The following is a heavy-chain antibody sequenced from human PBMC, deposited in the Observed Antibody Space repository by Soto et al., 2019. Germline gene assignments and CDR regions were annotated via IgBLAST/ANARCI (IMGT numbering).Heavy chain of an antibody. V-gene: IGHV1-3*01. CDR1: GYTFTSYA. D-gene: IGHD3-22*01. J-gene: IGHJ4*02. CDR3: ARDGQDSSGYPFDY. CDR2: VNAGNGNT. Sequence: ASVKVSCKASGYTFTSYAMHWVRQAPGQRLEWMGWVNAGNGNTKYSQKFQGRVTITRDTSASTAYMELNSLRAEDTAVYYCARDGQDSSGYPFDYWGQGTLVTVSS.